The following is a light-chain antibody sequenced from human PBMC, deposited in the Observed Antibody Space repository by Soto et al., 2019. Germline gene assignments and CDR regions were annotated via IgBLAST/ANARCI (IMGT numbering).Light chain of an antibody. CDR2: ATS. CDR3: QHYGDSPT. J-gene: IGKJ1*01. V-gene: IGKV3-20*01. CDR1: RTVTNTY. Sequence: VLTQSPATLSLSVGERATLSCRASRTVTNTYLSWYQHKSGQAPRLLLYATSTRAAAIPDRFSGSGSGTDFTLTIKSLEPEDVAVYYCQHYGDSPTFGRGTKVDIK.